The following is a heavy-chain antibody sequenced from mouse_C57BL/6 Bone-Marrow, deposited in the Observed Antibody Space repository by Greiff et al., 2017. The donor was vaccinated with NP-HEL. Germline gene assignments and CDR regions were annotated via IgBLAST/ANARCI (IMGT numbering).Heavy chain of an antibody. CDR1: GYAFSSSW. Sequence: QVQLQQSGPELVKPGASVKISCKASGYAFSSSWMNWVKQRPGKGLEWIGRIYPGDGDTNYNGKFKGKATLTADKSSGTAYMQLSSLTSEDSAVYFCARQTTIVTRELFDYWGQGTTLTVSS. D-gene: IGHD2-5*01. CDR3: ARQTTIVTRELFDY. CDR2: IYPGDGDT. V-gene: IGHV1-82*01. J-gene: IGHJ2*01.